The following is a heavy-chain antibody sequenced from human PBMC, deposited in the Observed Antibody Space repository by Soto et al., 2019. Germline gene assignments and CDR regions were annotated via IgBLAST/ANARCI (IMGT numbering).Heavy chain of an antibody. Sequence: DVQLVESGGGLVQPGRSLRLSCAASGFTFDDYAMHWVRQAPGKGLEWVSGISWNSGSIGYADSVKGRFTISRDNAKNSLYLQMNSLRAEDTALYYCAKGADYIWGSYRSHYFAYWGQGTLVTVSS. CDR3: AKGADYIWGSYRSHYFAY. V-gene: IGHV3-9*01. J-gene: IGHJ4*02. D-gene: IGHD3-16*02. CDR1: GFTFDDYA. CDR2: ISWNSGSI.